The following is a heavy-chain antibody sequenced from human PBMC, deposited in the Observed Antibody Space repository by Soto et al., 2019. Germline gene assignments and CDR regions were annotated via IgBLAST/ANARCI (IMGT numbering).Heavy chain of an antibody. J-gene: IGHJ4*02. D-gene: IGHD3-22*01. V-gene: IGHV1-69*12. CDR1: GGTFSSYA. CDR3: ARNTYYYDSSGYPGGFDY. Sequence: QVQLVQSGAEVKKPGSSVKVSCKASGGTFSSYAISWVRQAPGQGLEWMGGIIPIFGTANYAQKFQGRVTITADXXTXTXIMELSSLRSEDTAVYYCARNTYYYDSSGYPGGFDYWGQGTLVTVSS. CDR2: IIPIFGTA.